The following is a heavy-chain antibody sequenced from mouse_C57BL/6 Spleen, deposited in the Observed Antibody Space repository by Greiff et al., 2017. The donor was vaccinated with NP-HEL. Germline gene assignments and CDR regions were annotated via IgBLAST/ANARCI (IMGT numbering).Heavy chain of an antibody. CDR2: IYPGDGDT. D-gene: IGHD1-1*01. Sequence: QVQLKQSGPELVKPGASVKISCKASGYAFSSSWMNWVKQRPGKGLEWIGRIYPGDGDTNYNGKFKGKATLTADKSSSTAYMQLSSLTSEDSAVYFCARSDYYGSHYYARDYWGQGTSVTVSS. J-gene: IGHJ4*01. CDR3: ARSDYYGSHYYARDY. CDR1: GYAFSSSW. V-gene: IGHV1-82*01.